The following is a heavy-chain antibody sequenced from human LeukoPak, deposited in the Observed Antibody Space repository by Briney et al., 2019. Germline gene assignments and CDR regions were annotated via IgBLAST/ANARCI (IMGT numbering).Heavy chain of an antibody. Sequence: TGGSLRLSCAASGFTFRDYWMDWVRQAPGKGLVWVSHVNGIGSYTTYADSVKGRFTISRDNARNTLYLQMNSLSVGDTAIYYCVRADSSDAFDIWGQGTLVTVSP. D-gene: IGHD2-21*01. CDR3: VRADSSDAFDI. J-gene: IGHJ3*02. CDR2: VNGIGSYT. CDR1: GFTFRDYW. V-gene: IGHV3-74*01.